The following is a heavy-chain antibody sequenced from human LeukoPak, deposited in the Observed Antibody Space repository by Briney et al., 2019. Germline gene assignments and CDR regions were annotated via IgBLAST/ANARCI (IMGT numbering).Heavy chain of an antibody. Sequence: SQTLSLTCAISGDSVSSHSAAWSWIRQSPSRCLEWLGRTYFRSKWYYDYAVSVKSRITIYPDTSKDQFSLQLNYATPEDSAVYYCARDAYPYSGSYGFDCWGQGTLVTVSP. CDR3: ARDAYPYSGSYGFDC. CDR2: TYFRSKWYY. CDR1: GDSVSSHSAA. D-gene: IGHD1-26*01. J-gene: IGHJ4*02. V-gene: IGHV6-1*01.